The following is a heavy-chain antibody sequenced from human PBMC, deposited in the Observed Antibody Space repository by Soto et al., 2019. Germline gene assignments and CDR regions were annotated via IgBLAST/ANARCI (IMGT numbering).Heavy chain of an antibody. Sequence: SDTLSLTCSFSVFSMIRFFHSLSFIRQPPGKGLEWLGFIYYTGSTYYNPSLKSRVTLSVDRSKNQFSLNLTSVTSADTAMYFCDRDPKGPSPRWEVWGKGNTVNVSS. CDR2: IYYTGST. J-gene: IGHJ6*04. V-gene: IGHV4-30-2*01. CDR1: VFSMIRFFHS. D-gene: IGHD3-16*01. CDR3: DRDPKGPSPRWEV.